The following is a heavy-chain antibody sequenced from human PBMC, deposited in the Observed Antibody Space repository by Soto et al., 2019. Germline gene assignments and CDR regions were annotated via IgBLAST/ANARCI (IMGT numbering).Heavy chain of an antibody. CDR3: ARDPYGSGSYPNY. J-gene: IGHJ4*02. CDR1: GYTFTGYY. V-gene: IGHV1-2*02. D-gene: IGHD3-10*01. CDR2: INPNSGGT. Sequence: VASVKVSCKASGYTFTGYYMHWVRQAPGQGLEWMGWINPNSGGTNYAQKFQGRVTMTRDTSISTAYMELSRLRSDDTAVYYCARDPYGSGSYPNYWGQGXLVTVYS.